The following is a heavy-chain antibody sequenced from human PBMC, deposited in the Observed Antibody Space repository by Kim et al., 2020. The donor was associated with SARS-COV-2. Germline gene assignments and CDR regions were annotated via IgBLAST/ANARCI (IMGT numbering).Heavy chain of an antibody. CDR1: GGSFSGYY. D-gene: IGHD3-10*01. V-gene: IGHV4-34*01. Sequence: SETLSLTCAVYGGSFSGYYWSWIRQPPGKGLEWIGEINHSGSTNYNPSLKSRVTISVDTSKNQFSLKLSSVTAADTAVYYCASGPRYYYGSGRSRGAFDIWGQGTMVTVSS. J-gene: IGHJ3*02. CDR2: INHSGST. CDR3: ASGPRYYYGSGRSRGAFDI.